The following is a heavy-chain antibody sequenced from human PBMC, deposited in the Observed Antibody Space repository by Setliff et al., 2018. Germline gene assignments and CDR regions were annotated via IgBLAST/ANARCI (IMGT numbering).Heavy chain of an antibody. J-gene: IGHJ6*03. D-gene: IGHD3-16*02. CDR3: ARASRFATIVWKGDYYMDV. V-gene: IGHV7-4-1*02. Sequence: ASVKVSCKASGYIFTGYYIHWVRQAPGQGLEWMGWINTNTGNPSYAQGFTGRFVFSLDTSVSTAYLQISSLKPEDTAMYYCARASRFATIVWKGDYYMDVWGKGTTVTVSS. CDR1: GYIFTGYY. CDR2: INTNTGNP.